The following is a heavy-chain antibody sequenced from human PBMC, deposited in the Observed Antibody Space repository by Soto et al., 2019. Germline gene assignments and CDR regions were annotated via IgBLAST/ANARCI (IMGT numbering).Heavy chain of an antibody. V-gene: IGHV4-30-2*01. CDR3: ARGGYCSGGSCYRAGFDY. CDR1: GGSISSGGYS. Sequence: SETLSLTCAVSGGSISSGGYSWSWIRQPPGKGLEWIGYIYHSGSTYYNPSLKSRVTISVDRSKNQFSLKLSSVTAADTAVYYCARGGYCSGGSCYRAGFDYWGQGTLVTVSS. J-gene: IGHJ4*02. D-gene: IGHD2-15*01. CDR2: IYHSGST.